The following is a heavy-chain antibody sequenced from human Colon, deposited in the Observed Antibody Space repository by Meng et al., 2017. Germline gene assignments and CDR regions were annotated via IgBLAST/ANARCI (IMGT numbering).Heavy chain of an antibody. CDR3: ARNGKWGFDY. J-gene: IGHJ4*02. Sequence: QVNLQESGPGLVKPSGTLSLTCAVSSCSISSSDWWSWVRLSPGKGLEWIGEFSHSGTTNYSPSLKSRSTISVDKSKSQFSLKLSSVTAADTAVYYCARNGKWGFDYWGQGTLVTVSS. CDR2: FSHSGTT. D-gene: IGHD1-26*01. CDR1: SCSISSSDW. V-gene: IGHV4-4*02.